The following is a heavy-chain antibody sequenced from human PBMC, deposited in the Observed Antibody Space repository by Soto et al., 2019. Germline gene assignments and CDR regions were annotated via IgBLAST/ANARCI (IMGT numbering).Heavy chain of an antibody. V-gene: IGHV3-23*01. CDR3: AKGPLGDSLNVYYVPYAPFDY. CDR1: GFTFSDYA. J-gene: IGHJ4*02. D-gene: IGHD3-16*01. CDR2: MSGSGGST. Sequence: EVQVLESGGGLVQPGGSLRLSCAASGFTFSDYAMSWVRQAPGKGLEWVSVMSGSGGSTYYADSVKGRFTISRDDSTNTQYLQMNRLRAEDTGIYYCAKGPLGDSLNVYYVPYAPFDYRGQGTLVTVSA.